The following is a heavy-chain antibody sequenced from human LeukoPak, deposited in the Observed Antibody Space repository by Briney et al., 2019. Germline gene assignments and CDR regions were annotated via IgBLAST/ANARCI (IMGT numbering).Heavy chain of an antibody. J-gene: IGHJ4*02. D-gene: IGHD1-26*01. CDR3: AKESSGSLRLLFDY. CDR1: GFTFDDYA. CDR2: ISWNSGSI. V-gene: IGHV3-9*01. Sequence: GRSLRLSCAASGFTFDDYAMHWVRQAPGKGLEWVSGISWNSGSIGYADSVKGRFTISRDNSKNTLYLQMNSLRAEDTAVYYCAKESSGSLRLLFDYWGRGTLVTVSS.